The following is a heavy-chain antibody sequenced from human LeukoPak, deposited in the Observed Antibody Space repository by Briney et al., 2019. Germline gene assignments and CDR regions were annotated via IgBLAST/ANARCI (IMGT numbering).Heavy chain of an antibody. CDR1: GCTFSSYW. CDR3: ARGMSIAARFDY. J-gene: IGHJ4*02. Sequence: GSLRLSCAASGCTFSSYWMSWVRPAPGKGLEWVANIKQDGSEKYYVDSVKGRFTISRDNAKNSLYLQMNSLRAEDTAVYYCARGMSIAARFDYWGQGTLVTVSS. CDR2: IKQDGSEK. D-gene: IGHD6-6*01. V-gene: IGHV3-7*01.